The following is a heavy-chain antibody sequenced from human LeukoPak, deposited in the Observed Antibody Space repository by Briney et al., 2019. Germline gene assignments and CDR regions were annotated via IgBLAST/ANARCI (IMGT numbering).Heavy chain of an antibody. Sequence: GGSLRLSCAASGFTFSSYAMTWVRQAPGKGLEWVSAISGSGGSTYYADSVKGRFTISRDNSENTLYLQMNSLRGEDTAVYYCAKRRGLELTYYYHMDVWGKGTTVTVSS. CDR3: AKRRGLELTYYYHMDV. CDR1: GFTFSSYA. D-gene: IGHD1-7*01. J-gene: IGHJ6*03. V-gene: IGHV3-23*01. CDR2: ISGSGGST.